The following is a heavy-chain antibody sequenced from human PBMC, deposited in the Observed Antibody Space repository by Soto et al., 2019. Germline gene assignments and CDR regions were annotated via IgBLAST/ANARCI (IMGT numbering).Heavy chain of an antibody. J-gene: IGHJ6*02. V-gene: IGHV4-59*01. D-gene: IGHD4-17*01. CDR2: IYYSGST. Sequence: SETLCLTCTVAGGYSSGYDGSWIRQNTGKGLEWIGYIYYSGSTNYNPSLKSRVTISVDTSKNQFSLKLSSVTAADTAVYYCAREYGDQYYYYGMDVWGQGTTVTVSS. CDR3: AREYGDQYYYYGMDV. CDR1: GGYSSGYD.